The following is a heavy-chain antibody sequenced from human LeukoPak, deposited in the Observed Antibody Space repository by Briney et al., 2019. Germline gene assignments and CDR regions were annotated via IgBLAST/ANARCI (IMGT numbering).Heavy chain of an antibody. V-gene: IGHV3-7*04. CDR2: INQDEREK. Sequence: PGGSLRLSCAASGGTFSSNWISWGRQAPGKGLEWVANINQDEREKYYVDSVKGRFTISRDNAKNSLYLLMNSLRGEDTALYYCARDIDTAVKLELGGRGTLVTVS. D-gene: IGHD2-21*02. CDR1: GGTFSSNW. CDR3: ARDIDTAVKLEL. J-gene: IGHJ4*02.